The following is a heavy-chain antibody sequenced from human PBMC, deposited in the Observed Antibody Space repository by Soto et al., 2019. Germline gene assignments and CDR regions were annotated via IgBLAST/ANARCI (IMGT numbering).Heavy chain of an antibody. CDR3: ARAIGWFGELLGGYYFDY. Sequence: SESLSLTCAVSGGSICSGGYSWSWIRQPPGKGLEWIGYIYHSGSTYYNPSLKSRVTISVDRSKNQFSLKLSSVTAADTAVYYCARAIGWFGELLGGYYFDYWGQGTLVTVSS. V-gene: IGHV4-30-2*01. CDR1: GGSICSGGYS. CDR2: IYHSGST. J-gene: IGHJ4*02. D-gene: IGHD3-10*01.